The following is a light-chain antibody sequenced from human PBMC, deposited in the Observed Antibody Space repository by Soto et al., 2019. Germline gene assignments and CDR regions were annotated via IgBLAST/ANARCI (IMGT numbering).Light chain of an antibody. CDR3: QHYNDWPFT. CDR1: QAVHAN. V-gene: IGKV3-15*01. Sequence: EIVMTQSPATLSVSLGGRATLSCRASQAVHANLAWYQQKPGQAPRLLIYAASARATGIPPRFSGSGSGTEFTLTLSSLQSEDFAVYFCQHYNDWPFTFGPGTKVDI. J-gene: IGKJ3*01. CDR2: AAS.